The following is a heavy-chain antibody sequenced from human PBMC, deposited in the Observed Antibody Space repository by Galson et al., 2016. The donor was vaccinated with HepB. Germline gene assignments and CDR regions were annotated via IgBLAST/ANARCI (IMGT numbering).Heavy chain of an antibody. CDR3: TTDPGYSSGWYAGY. CDR2: IKSKTDGGTT. V-gene: IGHV3-15*01. J-gene: IGHJ4*02. CDR1: GFTFSNAW. Sequence: SLRLSCAASGFTFSNAWMSWVRQAPGKGLEWVGHIKSKTDGGTTDYAAPVKGRFTISRDDSKNTLYLQMSSLKTEDTAVYYCTTDPGYSSGWYAGYWGQGTLVTVSS. D-gene: IGHD6-19*01.